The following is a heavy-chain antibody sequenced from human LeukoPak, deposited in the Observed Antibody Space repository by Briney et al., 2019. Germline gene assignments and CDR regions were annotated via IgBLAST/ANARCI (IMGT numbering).Heavy chain of an antibody. CDR1: GYSLDRFG. J-gene: IGHJ4*02. V-gene: IGHV1-18*01. CDR3: ARDTPQHLKRFDS. CDR2: INPYNGKT. Sequence: ASVKVSCKASGYSLDRFGLSWVCQAPGQGLEWLGWINPYNGKTIFGEKFQGRVTMTTDTSTSTVYMELTRLRSDDTAVYFCARDTPQHLKRFDSWGQGTLVTVSS.